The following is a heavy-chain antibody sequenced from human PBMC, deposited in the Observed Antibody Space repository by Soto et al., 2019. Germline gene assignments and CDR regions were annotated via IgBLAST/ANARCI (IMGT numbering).Heavy chain of an antibody. CDR2: TFHGGST. CDR3: ARGGSATFPFDY. Sequence: QLRLQESGSGLVKPSQTLSLTCSVSGGSINSGGYPWSWIRQPPGKGLEWIGFTFHGGSTYYNASLKSRVTISLDRSRNQFSLNLNSVTAADTAVYYCARGGSATFPFDYWGQGALVTVSS. D-gene: IGHD1-26*01. V-gene: IGHV4-30-2*01. CDR1: GGSINSGGYP. J-gene: IGHJ4*02.